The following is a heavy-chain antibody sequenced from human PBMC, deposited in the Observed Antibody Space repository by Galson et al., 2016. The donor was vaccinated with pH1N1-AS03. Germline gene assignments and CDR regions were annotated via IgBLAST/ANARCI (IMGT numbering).Heavy chain of an antibody. Sequence: SVKVSCKASGYIFTGFYVHWVRQAPGQGLEWMGWINPNNGVTNYAQKFQAWVTMTGDTSISTAYMDLYGLKSEDTAVYYCARDPRGPCSSASCPTTYYFGMDVWGQGTTVIFSS. J-gene: IGHJ6*02. V-gene: IGHV1-2*04. D-gene: IGHD1-26*01. CDR2: INPNNGVT. CDR3: ARDPRGPCSSASCPTTYYFGMDV. CDR1: GYIFTGFY.